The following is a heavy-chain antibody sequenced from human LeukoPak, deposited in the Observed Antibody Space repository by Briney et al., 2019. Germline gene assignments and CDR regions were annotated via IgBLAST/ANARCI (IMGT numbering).Heavy chain of an antibody. D-gene: IGHD3-10*01. CDR3: AKDSGEEELWFGEPMDFDF. J-gene: IGHJ4*02. Sequence: GALRLSCAASGFPFSSYAMSGVRQAPGKGPEGVSTVSTCAGTTYYADSVKGRFTVSRDNSKNTLYLQTNSLRAEDTAVYYCAKDSGEEELWFGEPMDFDFWGPGTLVTVSS. V-gene: IGHV3-23*01. CDR1: GFPFSSYA. CDR2: VSTCAGTT.